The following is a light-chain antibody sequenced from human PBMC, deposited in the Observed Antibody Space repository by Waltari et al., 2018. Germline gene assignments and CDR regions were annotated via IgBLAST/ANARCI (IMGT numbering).Light chain of an antibody. CDR2: RDT. CDR1: HLPKQD. J-gene: IGLJ2*01. CDR3: QSADSSGNYVV. Sequence: SYELTQPPSVSVSPGQTARITCPGQHLPKQDAHWYQQRPGQAPVLVIYRDTERPSGIPERFSGSSSGTIVTLTISGVQAEDEADYYCQSADSSGNYVVFGGGTKLTVL. V-gene: IGLV3-25*03.